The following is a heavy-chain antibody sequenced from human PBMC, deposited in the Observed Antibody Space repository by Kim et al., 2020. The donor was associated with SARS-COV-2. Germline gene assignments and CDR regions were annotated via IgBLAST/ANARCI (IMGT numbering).Heavy chain of an antibody. V-gene: IGHV1-18*01. CDR2: IGAYNGMS. J-gene: IGHJ6*02. D-gene: IGHD2-21*02. Sequence: ASVKVSCKASGYTFAAYGISWVRQARGQGLEWMGGIGAYNGMSDYGQTFHDRITMTTDISSSTAYLAVRRLRSDETAIYYCARGGRGDHFYNGMDVWGQGTAVIVSS. CDR1: GYTFAAYG. CDR3: ARGGRGDHFYNGMDV.